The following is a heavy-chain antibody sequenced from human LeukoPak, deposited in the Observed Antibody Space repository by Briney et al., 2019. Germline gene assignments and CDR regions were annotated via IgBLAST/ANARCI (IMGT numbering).Heavy chain of an antibody. J-gene: IGHJ5*02. Sequence: ASVKVSCKASGYTFTGYYMHWVRQAPGQGLEWMGRINPNSGSTNYAQKFQGRVTMTRDTSISTAYMELSRLRSDDTAVYYCARGRPSTNRNNINWFDPWGQGTLVTVSS. CDR2: INPNSGST. V-gene: IGHV1-2*06. CDR3: ARGRPSTNRNNINWFDP. CDR1: GYTFTGYY. D-gene: IGHD2/OR15-2a*01.